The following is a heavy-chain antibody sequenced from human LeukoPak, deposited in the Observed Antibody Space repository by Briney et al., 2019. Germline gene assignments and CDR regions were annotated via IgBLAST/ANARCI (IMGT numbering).Heavy chain of an antibody. D-gene: IGHD4-23*01. CDR2: ISGSGYNT. J-gene: IGHJ3*02. Sequence: PGGSLRLSCEASGFTFSTYAMTWVRQAPGKGLEWVSSISGSGYNTYYADSVKGRFTISRDSSKNTVYLQMNGLRAEDTALYYCAKSLLTTVITGAFDIWGQGTMVTVSS. V-gene: IGHV3-23*01. CDR1: GFTFSTYA. CDR3: AKSLLTTVITGAFDI.